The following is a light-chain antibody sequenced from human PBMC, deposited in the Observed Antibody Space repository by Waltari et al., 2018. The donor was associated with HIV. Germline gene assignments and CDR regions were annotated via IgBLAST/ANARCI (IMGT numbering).Light chain of an antibody. CDR2: SAS. J-gene: IGKJ1*01. Sequence: DIQMTQSPTSLAASVGDRVTITCRSSHTIGYYLNWYQQIPGRPPKLLIHSASTLQSGVPSRFTGSGSGTDCTLTISGLQREDFATYFCQQSYGTPPWTFGQGTRVEV. V-gene: IGKV1-39*01. CDR1: HTIGYY. CDR3: QQSYGTPPWT.